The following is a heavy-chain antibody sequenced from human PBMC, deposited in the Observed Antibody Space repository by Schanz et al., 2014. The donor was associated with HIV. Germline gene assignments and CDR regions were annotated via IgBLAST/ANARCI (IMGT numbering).Heavy chain of an antibody. J-gene: IGHJ6*02. CDR2: IKIKIDGGTI. CDR1: EFTFNHAW. Sequence: EVQLVESGGGLAKPGGSLRLSCAASEFTFNHAWMSWVRQAPGKGLEWVGRIKIKIDGGTIDYAAPVKGRFTISRDDSKNTLYLQMNSLKTEDTAVYYCTTVKGYSSSWTTYYYYGMDVWGQGTTVTVSS. CDR3: TTVKGYSSSWTTYYYYGMDV. D-gene: IGHD6-13*01. V-gene: IGHV3-15*01.